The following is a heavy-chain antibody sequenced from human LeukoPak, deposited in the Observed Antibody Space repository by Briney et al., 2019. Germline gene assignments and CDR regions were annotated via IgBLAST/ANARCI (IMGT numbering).Heavy chain of an antibody. D-gene: IGHD3-10*02. J-gene: IGHJ6*04. V-gene: IGHV3-30*02. Sequence: GGSLRLSCAASGFTLSSAWMNWVRQAPGKGLEWVAFIRYEGTEKYYADSVKGRFTISRDNAKNSLYLQMNSLRAEDTAVYYCAELGITMIGGVWGKGTTVTISS. CDR3: AELGITMIGGV. CDR1: GFTLSSAW. CDR2: IRYEGTEK.